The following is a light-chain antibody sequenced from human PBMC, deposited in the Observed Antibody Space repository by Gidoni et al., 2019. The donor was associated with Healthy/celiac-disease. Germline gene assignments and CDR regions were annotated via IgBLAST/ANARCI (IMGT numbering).Light chain of an antibody. CDR2: GKN. J-gene: IGLJ2*01. Sequence: SSELTQDPAVSVALGQTVRITCQGDSLRSYYASWYQQKPGQAPVLVIYGKNNRPSGIPDRFSGSSSGNKASLTITGAQAEDEADYYCNSRDSSGNQVVFGGGTKLTVL. CDR1: SLRSYY. CDR3: NSRDSSGNQVV. V-gene: IGLV3-19*01.